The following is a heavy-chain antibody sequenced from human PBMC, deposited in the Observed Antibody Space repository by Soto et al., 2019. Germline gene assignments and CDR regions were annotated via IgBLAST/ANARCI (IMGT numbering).Heavy chain of an antibody. D-gene: IGHD3-9*01. V-gene: IGHV1-2*02. CDR3: ARVSLVLRYFDWPSANWFDP. Sequence: ASVKVSCKASGYTFTGYYMHWVRQAPGQGLEWMGWINPNSGGTNYAQKFQGRVTMTRDTSISTAYMELSRLRSDDTAVYYCARVSLVLRYFDWPSANWFDPWGQGTLVTVSS. J-gene: IGHJ5*02. CDR1: GYTFTGYY. CDR2: INPNSGGT.